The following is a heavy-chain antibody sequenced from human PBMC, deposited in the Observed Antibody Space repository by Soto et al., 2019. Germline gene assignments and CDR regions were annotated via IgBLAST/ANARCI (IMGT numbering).Heavy chain of an antibody. CDR1: GYTFTSYA. Sequence: ASVKVSCKASGYTFTSYATRWVRQAPGQRLEWMGWINAGNGNTKYSQKFQGRVTITRDTSASTAYMELSSLRSEDTAVYYCARDRSIAVASDAFDIWGQGTMVIVSS. V-gene: IGHV1-3*01. CDR2: INAGNGNT. J-gene: IGHJ3*02. D-gene: IGHD6-19*01. CDR3: ARDRSIAVASDAFDI.